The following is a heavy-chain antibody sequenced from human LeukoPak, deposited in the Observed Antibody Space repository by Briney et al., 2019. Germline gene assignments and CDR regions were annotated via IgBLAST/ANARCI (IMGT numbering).Heavy chain of an antibody. Sequence: PSETLSLTCIVSGGSISSYYSSWIRQPAGKGLEWIGRMYFSRTPKYNPALESRVIMSVDTSKNQFSLKLTSVTAADTAVYYCARDAAIGAAGVFDSWGQGTLVIVSS. CDR3: ARDAAIGAAGVFDS. CDR1: GGSISSYY. CDR2: MYFSRTP. J-gene: IGHJ4*02. D-gene: IGHD6-13*01. V-gene: IGHV4-4*07.